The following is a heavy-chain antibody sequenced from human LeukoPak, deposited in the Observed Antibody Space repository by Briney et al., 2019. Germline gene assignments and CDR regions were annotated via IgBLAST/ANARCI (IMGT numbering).Heavy chain of an antibody. Sequence: SETLSLTCTVSGGSISSGDYYWSWIRQPPGKGLEWIGYIYYSGSTYYNPSLKSRVTISVDTSKNQFSPKLSSVTAADTAVYYCARDDYGDYGHFDYWGQGTLVTVSS. CDR2: IYYSGST. V-gene: IGHV4-30-4*01. CDR3: ARDDYGDYGHFDY. D-gene: IGHD4-17*01. CDR1: GGSISSGDYY. J-gene: IGHJ4*02.